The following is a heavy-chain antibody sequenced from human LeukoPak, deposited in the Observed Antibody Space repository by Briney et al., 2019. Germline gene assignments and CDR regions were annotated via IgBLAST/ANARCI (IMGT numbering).Heavy chain of an antibody. V-gene: IGHV1-24*01. CDR2: FDPEDGET. CDR3: ATTGTDRGYFQH. CDR1: GYTLTELS. J-gene: IGHJ1*01. D-gene: IGHD3-10*01. Sequence: GASVRVSCKVSGYTLTELSMHWVRQAPGKGLEWMGGFDPEDGETIYAQKFQGRVTMTEDTSTDTAYMELSSLRSEDTAVYYCATTGTDRGYFQHWGQGTLVTVSS.